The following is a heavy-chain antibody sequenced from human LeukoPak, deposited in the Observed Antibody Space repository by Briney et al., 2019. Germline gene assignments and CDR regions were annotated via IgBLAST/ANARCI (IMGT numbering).Heavy chain of an antibody. CDR1: GFTFSTYA. J-gene: IGHJ4*02. D-gene: IGHD3-22*01. V-gene: IGHV3-23*01. Sequence: GSLRLSCAASGFTFSTYAMSWVRQAPGKGLEWVSALSNSGGSGGTTYFADSVKGQFSISRDNSKSTLYLQLSSLTAEDTAVYYCAKAMSTDHYDSKGFYRVDFDSWGQGTLVTVSS. CDR2: LSNSGGSGGTT. CDR3: AKAMSTDHYDSKGFYRVDFDS.